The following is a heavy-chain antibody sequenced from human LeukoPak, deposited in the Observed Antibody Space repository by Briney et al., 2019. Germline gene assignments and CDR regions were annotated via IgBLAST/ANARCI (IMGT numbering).Heavy chain of an antibody. CDR1: GFTLSINA. V-gene: IGHV3-23*01. D-gene: IGHD4-17*01. CDR3: GRRYGEYYDPIAN. CDR2: IVGGGST. J-gene: IGHJ4*02. Sequence: GGSLRLSCAASGFTLSINAMSWVRQAPGKGLEWVSAIVGGGSTYYAESVNGRFTISRDNSKNTLYLQMSSLRADDTGIYFCGRRYGEYYDPIANWGQGALVTLSS.